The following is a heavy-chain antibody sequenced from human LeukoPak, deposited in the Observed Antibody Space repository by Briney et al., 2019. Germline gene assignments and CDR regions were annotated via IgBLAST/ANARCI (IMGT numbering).Heavy chain of an antibody. J-gene: IGHJ4*02. D-gene: IGHD1-26*01. V-gene: IGHV4-59*01. CDR2: IYYSGST. CDR1: GGSISSYY. Sequence: PSETLSLTCTVSGGSISSYYWSWIRQPPGKGVEWIGYIYYSGSTNYNPSLKSRVTISVDTSKNQFSLKLSSVTAADTAVYYCAREAGSGSYDADYWGQGTLVTVSS. CDR3: AREAGSGSYDADY.